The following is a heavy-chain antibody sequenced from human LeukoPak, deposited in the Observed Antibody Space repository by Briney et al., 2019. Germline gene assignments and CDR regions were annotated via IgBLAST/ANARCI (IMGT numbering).Heavy chain of an antibody. D-gene: IGHD3-10*01. Sequence: GGSLRLSCAASGFTFSSYWMSWVRQAPGKGLEWVANIKQDGSEKYYVDSVKGRFTISRDNAKNSLYLQMNSLRAEDTAVYYCARGRASGTGALGYWGQGTLVTVSS. CDR2: IKQDGSEK. CDR3: ARGRASGTGALGY. V-gene: IGHV3-7*03. CDR1: GFTFSSYW. J-gene: IGHJ4*02.